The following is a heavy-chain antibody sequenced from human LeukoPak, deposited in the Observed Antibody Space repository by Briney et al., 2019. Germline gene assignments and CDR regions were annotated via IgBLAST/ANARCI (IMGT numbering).Heavy chain of an antibody. Sequence: SETLSLTCSVSGDSFSNYYWTWIRQPPGKGLEWIGYVYYSGSTNYNPSLKTRLHLSVDTSKNRFSLKLSSVTAADTAVYYCAKALPQGAFDIWGQGTMVTVSS. J-gene: IGHJ3*02. D-gene: IGHD3-3*02. V-gene: IGHV4-59*08. CDR3: AKALPQGAFDI. CDR1: GDSFSNYY. CDR2: VYYSGST.